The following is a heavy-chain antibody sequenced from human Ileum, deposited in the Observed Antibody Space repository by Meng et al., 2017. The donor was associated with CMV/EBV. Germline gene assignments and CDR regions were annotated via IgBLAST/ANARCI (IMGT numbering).Heavy chain of an antibody. CDR2: ISTASSYI. D-gene: IGHD1-26*01. J-gene: IGHJ4*02. CDR3: ARGSGSYYDY. CDR1: GFSFSKYR. Sequence: LCCAASGFSFSKYRMNWVRQAPGKGLEWVASISTASSYIFYADSVKGRFTISRDNAKSSLYLQMDSLRVEDTAVYYCARGSGSYYDYWGQGTLVTVSS. V-gene: IGHV3-21*01.